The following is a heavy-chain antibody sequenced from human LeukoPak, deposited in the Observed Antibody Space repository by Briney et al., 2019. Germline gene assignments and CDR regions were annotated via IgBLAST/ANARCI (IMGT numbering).Heavy chain of an antibody. CDR3: GSTVREGEDQ. CDR1: GFSFSTYA. D-gene: IGHD3-10*01. J-gene: IGHJ4*02. CDR2: ISTTSSYI. Sequence: GGSLRLSCAASGFSFSTYAISWVRQAPGEGLEWVSCISTTSSYIFYADSVKGRFTISRDNAKNSLYLQMNSLRAEDTAVYYCGSTVREGEDQWGQGTLVTVSS. V-gene: IGHV3-21*04.